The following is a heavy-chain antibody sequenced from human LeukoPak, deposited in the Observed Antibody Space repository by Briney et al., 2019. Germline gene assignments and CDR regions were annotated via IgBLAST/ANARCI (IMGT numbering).Heavy chain of an antibody. D-gene: IGHD6-19*01. CDR3: ASGGSSGWYDY. V-gene: IGHV4-59*01. CDR1: GGSISSYY. CDR2: IYYSGST. J-gene: IGHJ4*02. Sequence: SETLSLTCTVSGGSISSYYWSWIRQPPGKGLEWIGYIYYSGSTNYNPSLKSRVTISVDTSKNQFSLKLSSVTAADTAVYYCASGGSSGWYDYWGQGTLVTVSS.